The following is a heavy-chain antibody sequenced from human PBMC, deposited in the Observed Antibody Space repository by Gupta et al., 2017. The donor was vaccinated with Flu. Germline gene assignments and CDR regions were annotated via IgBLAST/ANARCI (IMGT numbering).Heavy chain of an antibody. J-gene: IGHJ4*02. CDR3: ARGHWDS. V-gene: IGHV3-48*03. CDR2: ISSSGVL. Sequence: EVQLVESGGGLVQPGGSLRLSCAASGFTFSDHDVSWVRQAPGKGLEWVSFISSSGVLYYTDSVKGRLTISRDNAKNSVYLQMDSLRAEDTAFYHCARGHWDSWGQGTLVTVSS. CDR1: GFTFSDHD.